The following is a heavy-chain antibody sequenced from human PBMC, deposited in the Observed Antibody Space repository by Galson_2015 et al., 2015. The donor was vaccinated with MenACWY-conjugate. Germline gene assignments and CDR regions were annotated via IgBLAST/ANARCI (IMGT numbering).Heavy chain of an antibody. V-gene: IGHV3-21*01. Sequence: SLRLSCAASGFTFDDYGMSWVRHAPGKGLEWVSSISSSSSYIYYADSVKGRFTISRDNAKNSLYLQMNSLRAEDTAVYYCARDQEEWLAPGPDYWGQGTLVTVSS. CDR2: ISSSSSYI. D-gene: IGHD6-19*01. CDR1: GFTFDDYG. CDR3: ARDQEEWLAPGPDY. J-gene: IGHJ4*02.